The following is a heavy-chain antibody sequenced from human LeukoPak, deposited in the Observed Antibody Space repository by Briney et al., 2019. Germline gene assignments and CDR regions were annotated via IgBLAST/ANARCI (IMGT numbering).Heavy chain of an antibody. D-gene: IGHD3-10*02. CDR2: ISGSGGST. Sequence: QTGGSLRLSCAASGFTFSSYGMSWVRQAPGKGLEWVSAISGSGGSTYYADSVKGRFTISRDNSKNTLYLQMNSLRAEDTAVYYCARPKYYVLRQANYYFDYWGQGTLVTVSS. CDR3: ARPKYYVLRQANYYFDY. V-gene: IGHV3-23*01. CDR1: GFTFSSYG. J-gene: IGHJ4*02.